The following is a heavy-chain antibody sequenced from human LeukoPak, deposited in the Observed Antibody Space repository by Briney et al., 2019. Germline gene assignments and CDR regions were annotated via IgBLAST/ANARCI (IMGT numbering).Heavy chain of an antibody. J-gene: IGHJ4*02. Sequence: PGGSLRLSCAASGFTFSSFSMNWVRQTPGKGLEWVSSISGSSSYMSYADSVKGRFTISRDNAKNSLYLQMNSLRAEDTAVYYCSRFLRATLGKYWGQGILVTVSS. CDR3: SRFLRATLGKY. V-gene: IGHV3-21*06. CDR2: ISGSSSYM. CDR1: GFTFSSFS. D-gene: IGHD1-26*01.